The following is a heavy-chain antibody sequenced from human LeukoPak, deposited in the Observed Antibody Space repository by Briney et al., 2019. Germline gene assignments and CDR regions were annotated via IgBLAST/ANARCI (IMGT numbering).Heavy chain of an antibody. CDR1: GFTFSNAW. CDR2: IKSKTDGGTT. Sequence: GGSLRLSCAASGFTFSNAWMSWVRQAPGKGLEWVGRIKSKTDGGTTDHAAPVKGRFTISRDDSKNTLYLQMNGLKTEDTAVYYCTTDFIVGESGSSRNYFDYWGQGTLVTVSS. V-gene: IGHV3-15*01. D-gene: IGHD1-26*01. CDR3: TTDFIVGESGSSRNYFDY. J-gene: IGHJ4*02.